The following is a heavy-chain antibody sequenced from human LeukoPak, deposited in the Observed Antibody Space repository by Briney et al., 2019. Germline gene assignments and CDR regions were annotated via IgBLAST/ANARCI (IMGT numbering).Heavy chain of an antibody. Sequence: GGSLRLSCSASGFTFDDYAMHWVRPAPGKGLEWVSGLSYNSDNIGYADPVKGRFTISRDNAKSPLYLQMNSLRAEDTALYYCAKDLVGAPIYYYGMDVWGQGTTVTVSS. V-gene: IGHV3-9*01. CDR2: LSYNSDNI. D-gene: IGHD1-26*01. CDR3: AKDLVGAPIYYYGMDV. J-gene: IGHJ6*02. CDR1: GFTFDDYA.